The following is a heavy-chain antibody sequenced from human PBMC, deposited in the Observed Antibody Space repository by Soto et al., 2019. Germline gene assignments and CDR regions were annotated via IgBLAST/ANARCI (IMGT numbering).Heavy chain of an antibody. CDR2: INHSGST. CDR1: GGSFSGYY. J-gene: IGHJ5*02. Sequence: KPSETLSLTCAVYGGSFSGYYWSWIRQPPGKGLEWIGEINHSGSTNYNPSLKSRVTISVDTSKNQFSLKLSSVTAADTAVYYCARAIMVRGVIRRVDRYGPPPYNWFDPWGQGTLVTVSS. CDR3: ARAIMVRGVIRRVDRYGPPPYNWFDP. D-gene: IGHD3-10*01. V-gene: IGHV4-34*01.